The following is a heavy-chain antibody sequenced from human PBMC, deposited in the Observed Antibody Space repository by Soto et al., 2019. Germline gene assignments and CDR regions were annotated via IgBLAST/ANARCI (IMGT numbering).Heavy chain of an antibody. D-gene: IGHD6-19*01. Sequence: EVRLLESGGGLVQPGGSLRLSCAASGFTFSNYAMTWVRQAPGKGLEWVSVINAGGGTSYYADSVKGRFTISRDNSKNTLYLELNNLRVEDTGVYYCAKEGAGSGWNRLDSWGQGTLVTVSS. V-gene: IGHV3-23*01. CDR2: INAGGGTS. J-gene: IGHJ4*02. CDR1: GFTFSNYA. CDR3: AKEGAGSGWNRLDS.